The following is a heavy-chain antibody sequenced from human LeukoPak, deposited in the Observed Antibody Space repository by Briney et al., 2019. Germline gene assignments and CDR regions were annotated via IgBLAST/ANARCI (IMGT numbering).Heavy chain of an antibody. J-gene: IGHJ6*02. CDR1: GFTFSSYG. Sequence: GGSLRLSCAASGFTFSSYGMHWVRQAPGKGLEWVAVISYDGSNKYYADSVKGRFTISRDNSKNTLYLQMNSLRAEDTAVYYCAKDSGLVTAMAYYYYGMDVWGQGTTVTVSS. V-gene: IGHV3-30*18. D-gene: IGHD2-21*02. CDR3: AKDSGLVTAMAYYYYGMDV. CDR2: ISYDGSNK.